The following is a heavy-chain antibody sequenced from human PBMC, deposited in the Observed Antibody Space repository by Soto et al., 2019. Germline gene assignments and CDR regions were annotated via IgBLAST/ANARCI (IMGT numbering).Heavy chain of an antibody. Sequence: QVQLVQSGAEVKKPGASVKVSCKASGYTFTSYFMHWVRQAPGQGLEWMGIINPSGGSTIYAQKFQGRVTMTRDTSTGTVYMEWSSLRSEDTAVYYCARVYCSGGSCYSIDYWGQGTLVTVSS. CDR1: GYTFTSYF. V-gene: IGHV1-46*03. CDR3: ARVYCSGGSCYSIDY. CDR2: INPSGGST. J-gene: IGHJ4*02. D-gene: IGHD2-15*01.